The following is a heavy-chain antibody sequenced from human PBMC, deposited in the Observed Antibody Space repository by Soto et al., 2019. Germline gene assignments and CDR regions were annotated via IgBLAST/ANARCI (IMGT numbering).Heavy chain of an antibody. D-gene: IGHD3-16*01. CDR2: TYSGSCT. CDR3: ACPGAGGGNYYYYYGMDV. Sequence: PGRYLRLSCAASGFTDSSNYMSWVRQAPGQRLEWVSATYSGSCTYYADSVKGRITISRDNSKNTRYLQMNSLRAEHTAVNNFACPGAGGGNYYYYYGMDVWRQGTTVTVSS. V-gene: IGHV3-53*01. J-gene: IGHJ6*02. CDR1: GFTDSSNY.